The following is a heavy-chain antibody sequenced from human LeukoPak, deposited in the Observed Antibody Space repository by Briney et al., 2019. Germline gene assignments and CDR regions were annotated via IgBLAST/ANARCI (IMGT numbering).Heavy chain of an antibody. J-gene: IGHJ4*02. CDR1: RFTFSSYG. V-gene: IGHV3-21*01. CDR2: ISSGSSYI. CDR3: ARAYGSGSYCPNY. D-gene: IGHD3-10*01. Sequence: PGGSLRLSCAASRFTFSSYGMNWVRQAPGKGLEWVSYISSGSSYIYYADSVKGRFTISRDNAKNSLYLQMNSLRAEDTAVYYCARAYGSGSYCPNYWGQRTLVTFSS.